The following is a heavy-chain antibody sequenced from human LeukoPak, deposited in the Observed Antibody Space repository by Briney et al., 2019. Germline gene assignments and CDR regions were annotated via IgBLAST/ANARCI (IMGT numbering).Heavy chain of an antibody. CDR1: GGTFSSYA. CDR2: IIPILGIA. CDR3: ASLYGSGQYYYYGMDV. J-gene: IGHJ6*02. V-gene: IGHV1-69*04. D-gene: IGHD3-10*01. Sequence: SVKVSCKASGGTFSSYAISWVRQAPGQGLEWMGRIIPILGIANYAQKFQGRVTITADKSTSTAYMELSSLRSEDTAVYYCASLYGSGQYYYYGMDVWGQGTTVTVSS.